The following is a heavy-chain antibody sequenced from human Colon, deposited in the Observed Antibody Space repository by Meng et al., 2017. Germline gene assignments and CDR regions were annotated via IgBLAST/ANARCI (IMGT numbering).Heavy chain of an antibody. CDR2: IRMCGRKK. D-gene: IGHD3-10*01. Sequence: GAGGNLVLPVGPLRLSCAALGFRFSPYWWARGRPAPGAGLGVVSLIRMCGRKKQYAEFVKGRITISKDNAQNKLFLQKNSLRAGEQALYFCGRDYYGIPDFWGQETLVTVSS. CDR1: GFRFSPYW. V-gene: IGHV3-74*01. J-gene: IGHJ4*02. CDR3: GRDYYGIPDF.